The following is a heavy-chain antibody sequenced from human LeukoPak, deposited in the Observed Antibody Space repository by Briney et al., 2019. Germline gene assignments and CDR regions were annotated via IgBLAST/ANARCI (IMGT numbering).Heavy chain of an antibody. D-gene: IGHD5-24*01. J-gene: IGHJ3*02. CDR3: ARREMATIGYDAFDI. Sequence: PGESLKVSCKGSGYNFTNYWIGWVRQMPGKGLEWMGIIYPGDSDTRYSPSFQGQVTISADKSISTAYLQWSSLKASDTAMYYCARREMATIGYDAFDIWGQGTMVTVS. CDR2: IYPGDSDT. V-gene: IGHV5-51*01. CDR1: GYNFTNYW.